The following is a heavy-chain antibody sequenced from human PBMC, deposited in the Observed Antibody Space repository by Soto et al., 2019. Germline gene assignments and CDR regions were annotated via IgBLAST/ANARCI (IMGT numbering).Heavy chain of an antibody. CDR2: IYYSGST. D-gene: IGHD3-9*01. CDR3: ARDHYVYDILTGYGYYYGMDV. Sequence: QVQLQESGPGLVKPSQTLSLTCTVSGGSISSGDYYWSWIRQPPGKGLEWIGYIYYSGSTYYNPSLQGRVTISVDTSKNQFSQKLSSVTAADTAVYYCARDHYVYDILTGYGYYYGMDVWGQGTTVTVSS. J-gene: IGHJ6*02. CDR1: GGSISSGDYY. V-gene: IGHV4-30-4*01.